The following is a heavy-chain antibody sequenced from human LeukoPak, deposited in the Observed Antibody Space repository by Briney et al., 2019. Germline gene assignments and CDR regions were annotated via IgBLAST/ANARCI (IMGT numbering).Heavy chain of an antibody. Sequence: ASVKVSCKASGYTFTGYYMHWVRQAPGQGLEWMGWINPNSGGTNYAQKFQGRVTMTRDTSISTAYMELSRPRSDDTAVYYCARAGGLEGDDFWSGYPREPFDYWGQGTLVTVSS. V-gene: IGHV1-2*02. J-gene: IGHJ4*02. CDR1: GYTFTGYY. CDR3: ARAGGLEGDDFWSGYPREPFDY. CDR2: INPNSGGT. D-gene: IGHD3-3*01.